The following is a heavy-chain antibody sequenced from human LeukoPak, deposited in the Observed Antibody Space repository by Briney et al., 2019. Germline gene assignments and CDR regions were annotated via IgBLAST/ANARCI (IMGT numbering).Heavy chain of an antibody. D-gene: IGHD6-6*01. CDR2: MNPNSGNT. Sequence: ASVKVSCKASGYTFTSYDINWVRQAIGQGLEWMGWMNPNSGNTGYAQKFQGRVTITRNASISTAYMELSSLRSEDTAVYYCARGSPAARLAEDYWGQGTLVTVSS. V-gene: IGHV1-8*03. CDR1: GYTFTSYD. J-gene: IGHJ4*02. CDR3: ARGSPAARLAEDY.